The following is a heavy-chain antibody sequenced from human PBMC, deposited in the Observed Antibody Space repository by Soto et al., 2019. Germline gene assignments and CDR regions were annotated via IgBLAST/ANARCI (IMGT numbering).Heavy chain of an antibody. V-gene: IGHV3-72*01. CDR2: TRNKANSYTT. CDR1: GFTFSDHY. J-gene: IGHJ3*02. D-gene: IGHD4-17*01. Sequence: GGSLRLSCAASGFTFSDHYMDWVRQAPGKGLEWVGRTRNKANSYTTEYAASVKGRFTISRDDSKNSLYLQMNSLKTEDTAVYYCARDKYGDVAFDIWGQGTMVTVSS. CDR3: ARDKYGDVAFDI.